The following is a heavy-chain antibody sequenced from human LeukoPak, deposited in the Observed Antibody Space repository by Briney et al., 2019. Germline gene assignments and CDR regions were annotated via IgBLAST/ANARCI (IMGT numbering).Heavy chain of an antibody. V-gene: IGHV4-34*01. D-gene: IGHD6-13*01. CDR2: INHSGST. Sequence: SETLSLACAVYGGSFSGYYWSWIRQPPGKGLEWIGEINHSGSTNYNPSLKSRVTISVDTSKNQFSLKLSSVTAADTAVYYCARVRVGSSIWSPYYYYYYMDVWGKGTTVTVSS. CDR1: GGSFSGYY. J-gene: IGHJ6*03. CDR3: ARVRVGSSIWSPYYYYYYMDV.